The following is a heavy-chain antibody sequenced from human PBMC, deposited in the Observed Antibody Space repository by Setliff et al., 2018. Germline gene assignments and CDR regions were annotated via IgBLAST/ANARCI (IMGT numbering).Heavy chain of an antibody. V-gene: IGHV4-34*01. J-gene: IGHJ5*02. Sequence: LSLTCAVYGGSFSGYYWSWIRQPPGKGLEWIGEINHSGSTKYNPSLKSRATISVDTSKNQFSVKLSSVTAADTAVYYCARGLVTIFGVVIMSPPWFDPWGQGTLVTVS. D-gene: IGHD3-3*01. CDR1: GGSFSGYY. CDR2: INHSGST. CDR3: ARGLVTIFGVVIMSPPWFDP.